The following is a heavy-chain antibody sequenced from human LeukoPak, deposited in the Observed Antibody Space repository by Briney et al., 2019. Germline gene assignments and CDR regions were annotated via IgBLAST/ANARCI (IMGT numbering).Heavy chain of an antibody. CDR3: AKGGTTAWTAVDY. D-gene: IGHD4-11*01. J-gene: IGHJ4*02. CDR2: ISAGATAT. Sequence: GGSLRLSCAASGFTVSSNYMSWVRQAPGKGLEWVSGISAGATATYYADSAKGRFTISRDNSENTLYLQMNSLRADDTALYYCAKGGTTAWTAVDYWGQGTLVTVSS. V-gene: IGHV3-23*01. CDR1: GFTVSSNY.